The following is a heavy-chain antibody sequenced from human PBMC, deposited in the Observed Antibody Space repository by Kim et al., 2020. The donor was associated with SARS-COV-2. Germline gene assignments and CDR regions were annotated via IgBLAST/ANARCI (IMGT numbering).Heavy chain of an antibody. CDR2: IIPIFGTA. D-gene: IGHD2-2*01. CDR1: GGTFSSYA. V-gene: IGHV1-69*13. J-gene: IGHJ6*02. CDR3: ARDEVVGPAAFGRDYYYYGMDV. Sequence: SVKVSCKASGGTFSSYAISWVRQAPGQGLEWMGGIIPIFGTANYAQKFQGRVTITADESTSTAYMELSSLRSEDTAVYYCARDEVVGPAAFGRDYYYYGMDVWGQGTTVTVSS.